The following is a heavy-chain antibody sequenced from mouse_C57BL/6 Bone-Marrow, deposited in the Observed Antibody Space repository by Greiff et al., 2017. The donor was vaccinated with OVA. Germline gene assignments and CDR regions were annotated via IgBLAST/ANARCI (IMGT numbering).Heavy chain of an antibody. CDR1: GYTFTSYW. Sequence: QVQLQQPGAELVKPGASVKLSCKASGYTFTSYWMQWVKQRPGQGLEWIGEIDPSDSYTNYNQKVKGKATLTVDTSSSTAYMQLSSLTSEDSAVYYSARGNYYWGQGTTLTVSS. CDR3: ARGNYY. J-gene: IGHJ2*01. CDR2: IDPSDSYT. D-gene: IGHD2-1*01. V-gene: IGHV1-50*01.